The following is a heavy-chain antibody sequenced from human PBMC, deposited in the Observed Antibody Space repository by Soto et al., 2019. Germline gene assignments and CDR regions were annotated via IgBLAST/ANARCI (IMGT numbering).Heavy chain of an antibody. CDR3: ARGIAVTVAVQGGAPDKYYFDS. J-gene: IGHJ4*02. D-gene: IGHD3-22*01. CDR2: VNHSGNT. V-gene: IGHV4-34*01. Sequence: SETLSLTCSVYGGSFSGYYWSWIRQPPGKGLEWIGEVNHSGNTNENPSLKSRVTISVDTSKNQFSLKLRSVTAADTAVYYCARGIAVTVAVQGGAPDKYYFDSWGQGGLVTVSS. CDR1: GGSFSGYY.